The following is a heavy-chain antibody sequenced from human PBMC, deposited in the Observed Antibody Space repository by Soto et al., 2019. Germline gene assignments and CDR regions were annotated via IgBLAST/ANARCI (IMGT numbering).Heavy chain of an antibody. D-gene: IGHD2-15*01. CDR3: ARDANNRDLVIPPWFDP. J-gene: IGHJ5*02. V-gene: IGHV3-11*01. CDR1: GFTFRDYS. Sequence: GGSLRLSCEASGFTFRDYSMSWIRQAPGKGLEWVPYISSSGSTIYYADSVKGRFTISRDNAKNSLSLQMNSLRDEDSAVYHCARDANNRDLVIPPWFDPWGQGTLVTVSS. CDR2: ISSSGSTI.